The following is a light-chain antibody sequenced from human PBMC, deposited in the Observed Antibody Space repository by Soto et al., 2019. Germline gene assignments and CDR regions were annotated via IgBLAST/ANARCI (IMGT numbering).Light chain of an antibody. CDR1: QSISSD. V-gene: IGKV3-15*01. CDR2: GAS. CDR3: QQYNNWWT. J-gene: IGKJ1*01. Sequence: ETVMTQSPATLSVSPGERATLSCRASQSISSDLAWYQHKPGQAPRLLIYGASTTATGIPVRFSGSGSGTEFTLTISSLQSEDFAVYYCQQYNNWWTFGQGTKVDIK.